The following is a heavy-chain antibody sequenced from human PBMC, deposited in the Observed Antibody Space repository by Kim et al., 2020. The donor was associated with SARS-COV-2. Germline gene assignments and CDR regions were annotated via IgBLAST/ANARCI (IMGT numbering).Heavy chain of an antibody. V-gene: IGHV3-53*01. Sequence: AESVKSRFTISRDNSKNPLYLQMNSLRAEDTAVYYWARERGPASYYGVDVWGQGTTVTVS. CDR3: ARERGPASYYGVDV. J-gene: IGHJ6*02.